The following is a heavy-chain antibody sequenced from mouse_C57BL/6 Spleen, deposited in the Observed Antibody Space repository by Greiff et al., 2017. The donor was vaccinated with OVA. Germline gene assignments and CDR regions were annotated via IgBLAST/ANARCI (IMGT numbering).Heavy chain of an antibody. J-gene: IGHJ3*01. CDR3: ARGVYDGYFAY. Sequence: EVQVVESGGGLVKPGGSLKLSCAASGFTFSDYGMHWVRQAPEKGLEWVAYISSGSSTIYYADTVKGRFTISRDNAKNTLFLQMTSLRSEDTAMYYCARGVYDGYFAYWGQGTLVTVSA. D-gene: IGHD2-3*01. CDR1: GFTFSDYG. V-gene: IGHV5-17*01. CDR2: ISSGSSTI.